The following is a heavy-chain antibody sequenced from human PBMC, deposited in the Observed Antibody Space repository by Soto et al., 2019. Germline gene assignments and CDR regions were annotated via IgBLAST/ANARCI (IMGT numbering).Heavy chain of an antibody. V-gene: IGHV4-59*01. CDR2: IYYSGST. D-gene: IGHD3-10*01. Sequence: SETLSLTCTVSGGSISSYYWSWIRQPPGKELEWIGYIYYSGSTNYNPSLKSRVTISVDAPKNQFSLKLSPLTAADPAVYYCAKNYGNDFDIWGQRTMVTVSS. CDR3: AKNYGNDFDI. J-gene: IGHJ3*02. CDR1: GGSISSYY.